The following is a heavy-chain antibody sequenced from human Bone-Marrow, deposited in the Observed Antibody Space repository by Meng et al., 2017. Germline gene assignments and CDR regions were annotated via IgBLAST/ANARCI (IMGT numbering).Heavy chain of an antibody. CDR3: ARGLWGSYRLDPFDI. CDR2: IYSGGST. CDR1: GFTVSSNY. J-gene: IGHJ3*02. D-gene: IGHD3-16*02. Sequence: GRSLRLSCAASGFTVSSNYMSWVRQVTGKGLEWVSVIYSGGSTYYADSVKGRFTISRDNSKNTLYLQMNSLRAEDTAVYYCARGLWGSYRLDPFDIWGQGTMVTVSS. V-gene: IGHV3-66*02.